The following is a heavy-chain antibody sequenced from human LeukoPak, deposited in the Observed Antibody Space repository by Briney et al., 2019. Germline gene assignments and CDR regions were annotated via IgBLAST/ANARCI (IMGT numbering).Heavy chain of an antibody. J-gene: IGHJ4*02. CDR3: ATAGVLRYFDWLLSFDY. D-gene: IGHD3-9*01. CDR2: FDLEDGET. V-gene: IGHV1-24*01. Sequence: ATVKVSCKVSGYTLTELSMHWVRQAPGNGLEWMGGFDLEDGETIYAQKFQGRVTMTEDTSTDTAYMELSSLRSEDTAVYYCATAGVLRYFDWLLSFDYWGQGTLVTVSS. CDR1: GYTLTELS.